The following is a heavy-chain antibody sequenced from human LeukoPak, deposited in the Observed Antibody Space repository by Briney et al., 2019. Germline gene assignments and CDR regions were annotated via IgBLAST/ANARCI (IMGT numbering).Heavy chain of an antibody. V-gene: IGHV3-15*01. CDR1: GFTFNNAW. CDR3: ATGTSPIDY. Sequence: GGSLRLFCTASGFTFNNAWMSWVRQAPGKGLEWVGRIKSKSEDGTTDYAAPVKGRFTISRDDSKNTLYLQMNSLKIEDTAVYYCATGTSPIDYWGQGTLVTVSS. CDR2: IKSKSEDGTT. J-gene: IGHJ4*02.